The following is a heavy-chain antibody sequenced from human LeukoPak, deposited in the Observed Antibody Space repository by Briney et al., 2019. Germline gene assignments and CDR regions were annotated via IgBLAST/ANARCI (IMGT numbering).Heavy chain of an antibody. J-gene: IGHJ4*02. CDR2: INPNSGGA. D-gene: IGHD6-13*01. Sequence: ASVKVSCKASGYTFTAFYMHWVRQAPGQGLEWMGRINPNSGGAKYAQKFQGRVTMTTDTSINTAYLELSRLRSDDTAVYYCARGYSSSWLDYWGQGTLVTVSS. CDR3: ARGYSSSWLDY. CDR1: GYTFTAFY. V-gene: IGHV1-2*06.